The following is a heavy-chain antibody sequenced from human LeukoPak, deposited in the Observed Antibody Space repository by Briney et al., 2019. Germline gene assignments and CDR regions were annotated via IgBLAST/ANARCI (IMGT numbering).Heavy chain of an antibody. D-gene: IGHD2-2*01. CDR1: GYTFTGYY. J-gene: IGHJ4*02. CDR3: ARGGGVVVPAAFDY. CDR2: IIGIFGTT. Sequence: SVKVSRKASGYTFTGYYMHWVRQAPGQGLEWMGGIIGIFGTTNYAQKFQGRVTITADESTNTVFLELSSLTSEDTALYYCARGGGVVVPAAFDYWGQGTLVSVSS. V-gene: IGHV1-69*13.